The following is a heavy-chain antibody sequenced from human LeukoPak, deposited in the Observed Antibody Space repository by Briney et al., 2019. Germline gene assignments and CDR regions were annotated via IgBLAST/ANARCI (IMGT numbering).Heavy chain of an antibody. D-gene: IGHD3-10*01. CDR2: ISSSSSYI. CDR3: ARDLSKYGSGSYYCDY. J-gene: IGHJ4*02. V-gene: IGHV3-21*01. Sequence: GGSLRLSCAASGFTFSSYSMNWVRQAPGKGLEWVSSISSSSSYIYYADSVKGRFTISRDNAKNSLYLQMNSLRAEDTAVYYCARDLSKYGSGSYYCDYWGQGTLVTVSS. CDR1: GFTFSSYS.